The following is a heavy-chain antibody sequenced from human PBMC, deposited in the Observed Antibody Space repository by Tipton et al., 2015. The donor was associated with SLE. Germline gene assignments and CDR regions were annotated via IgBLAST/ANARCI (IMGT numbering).Heavy chain of an antibody. Sequence: LSLTCTVSGGSISSGGYYWSWIRQHPGKGLEWIGYIYYSGSTYYNPSLKSRVTISVDTSKNQFSLKLSSVTAADTAVYYCARRKDYYDSSGTNWFDPWGQGTLVTVSS. CDR3: ARRKDYYDSSGTNWFDP. CDR2: IYYSGST. CDR1: GGSISSGGYY. J-gene: IGHJ5*02. V-gene: IGHV4-31*03. D-gene: IGHD3-22*01.